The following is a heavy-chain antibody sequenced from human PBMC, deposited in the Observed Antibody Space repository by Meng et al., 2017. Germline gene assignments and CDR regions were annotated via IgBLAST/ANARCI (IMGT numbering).Heavy chain of an antibody. CDR1: GYSISSGYY. CDR2: IYHSGST. J-gene: IGHJ3*02. Sequence: SETLSLTCAVSGYSISSGYYWGWIRQPPGKGLEWIGSIYHSGSTYYNPSLKSRVTISVDTSKNQFSLKLSSVTAADTAVYYCARDPEDYYDSKNAFDIWGQGTTVTVSS. D-gene: IGHD3-22*01. CDR3: ARDPEDYYDSKNAFDI. V-gene: IGHV4-38-2*02.